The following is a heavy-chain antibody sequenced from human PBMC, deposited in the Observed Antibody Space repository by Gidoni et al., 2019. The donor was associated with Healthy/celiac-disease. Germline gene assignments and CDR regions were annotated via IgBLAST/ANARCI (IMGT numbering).Heavy chain of an antibody. CDR2: IYHSGST. J-gene: IGHJ2*01. V-gene: IGHV4-38-2*01. CDR1: GYSISSGYY. CDR3: ASYYYDSSGLPYFDL. D-gene: IGHD3-22*01. Sequence: QVQLQESGPGLVKPSETLSLTCAVSGYSISSGYYWGWIRQPPGKGLEWIGSIYHSGSTYYNPSLKSRVTISVDTSKNQFSLKLSSVTAADTAVYYCASYYYDSSGLPYFDLWGRGTLVTVSS.